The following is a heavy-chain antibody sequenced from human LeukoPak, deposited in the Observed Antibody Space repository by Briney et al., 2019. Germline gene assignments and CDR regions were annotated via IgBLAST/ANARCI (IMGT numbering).Heavy chain of an antibody. CDR1: GGTFSSYA. CDR2: TIPILGIA. V-gene: IGHV1-69*04. D-gene: IGHD3-3*01. J-gene: IGHJ5*02. Sequence: SVKVSCKASGGTFSSYAISWVRQAPGQGLEWMGRTIPILGIANYAQKFQGRVTITADKSTSTAYMELSSLRSEDTAVYYCARGTDLRFLEWLSGDNWFDPWGQGTLVTVSS. CDR3: ARGTDLRFLEWLSGDNWFDP.